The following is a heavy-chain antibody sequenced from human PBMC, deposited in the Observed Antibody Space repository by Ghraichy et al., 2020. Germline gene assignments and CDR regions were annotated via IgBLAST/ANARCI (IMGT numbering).Heavy chain of an antibody. J-gene: IGHJ4*02. D-gene: IGHD2-2*01. V-gene: IGHV3-53*04. Sequence: GGSLRLSCAASGFTFSSNYMSWVRQAPGKGLEWLSVICSGGNTYYADSVMGRFAISRHNSENTLYLQMNSLGAEDTAVYYCSRAVVGGRPAAYGYWGQGILVTV. CDR3: SRAVVGGRPAAYGY. CDR1: GFTFSSNY. CDR2: ICSGGNT.